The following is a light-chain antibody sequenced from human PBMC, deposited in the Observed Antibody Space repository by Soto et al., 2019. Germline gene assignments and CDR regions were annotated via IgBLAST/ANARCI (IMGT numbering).Light chain of an antibody. V-gene: IGKV3-20*01. CDR1: QSITSNF. CDR3: QQYGRSPLMYT. CDR2: GAS. Sequence: EIVLTQSPGTLSLSPGERATLSCRASQSITSNFLAWYQQKPGQAPRLLIYGASTRAAGVPDRFSGSGSVTDFTLTITRLEPEDFAVYYCQQYGRSPLMYTFGQGNKLGV. J-gene: IGKJ2*01.